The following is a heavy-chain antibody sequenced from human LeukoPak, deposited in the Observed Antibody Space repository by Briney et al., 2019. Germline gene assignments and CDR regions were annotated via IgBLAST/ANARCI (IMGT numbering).Heavy chain of an antibody. CDR3: ARGVGFYGSGSLNYFDL. CDR2: IFRTEST. J-gene: IGHJ5*01. Sequence: PSETLSLTCTLSAGSIGSSSYYWGWLRQTPGKGLEWTAIIFRTESTYYTASLKTRVSISVHTSKNHFIRHLTSVTAPHTTVVVCARGVGFYGSGSLNYFDLWGQGILVSV. CDR1: AGSIGSSSYY. D-gene: IGHD3-10*01. V-gene: IGHV4-39*02.